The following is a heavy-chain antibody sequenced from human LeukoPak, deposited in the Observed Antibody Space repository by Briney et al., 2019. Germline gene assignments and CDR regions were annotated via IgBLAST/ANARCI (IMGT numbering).Heavy chain of an antibody. CDR1: GFTFSSYA. CDR2: ISGSGDST. D-gene: IGHD5-18*01. Sequence: PGGSLRLSCAASGFTFSSYAMSWVRQAPGKGLEWVSVISGSGDSTYYADSVKGRFTISRDNSKNTLYLQMNSLSAEDTAVYYCAKGTAMVRGYYFDYWGQGTLVTVSS. J-gene: IGHJ4*02. CDR3: AKGTAMVRGYYFDY. V-gene: IGHV3-23*01.